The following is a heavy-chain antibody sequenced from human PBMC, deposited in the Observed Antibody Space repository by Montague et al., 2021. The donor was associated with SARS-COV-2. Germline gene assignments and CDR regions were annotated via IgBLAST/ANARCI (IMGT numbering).Heavy chain of an antibody. D-gene: IGHD5-18*01. CDR2: VDYSGNT. CDR1: GGPISGSSDY. V-gene: IGHV4-39*01. CDR3: ARREYSYGWGD. J-gene: IGHJ4*02. Sequence: SETLSLTCTVTGGPISGSSDYWGWIRRSPGKGLEWFASVDYSGNTYYSPPLKSRLTISVDTSKNQFSLKLNSVTAADTALYYCARREYSYGWGDWGQGTLVTVSS.